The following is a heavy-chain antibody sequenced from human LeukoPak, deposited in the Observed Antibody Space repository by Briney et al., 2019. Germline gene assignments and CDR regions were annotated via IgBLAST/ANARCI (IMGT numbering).Heavy chain of an antibody. Sequence: ASVKVSCKASGYTFTSYDINWVRQATGQGLEWMGWMNPNSGNTGYAQKFQGRVTMTRNTSISTAYMELSSLRSEDTAVYYCATRGTLLWFGELFDYWGQGTLVTVSS. CDR1: GYTFTSYD. J-gene: IGHJ4*02. CDR3: ATRGTLLWFGELFDY. D-gene: IGHD3-10*01. CDR2: MNPNSGNT. V-gene: IGHV1-8*01.